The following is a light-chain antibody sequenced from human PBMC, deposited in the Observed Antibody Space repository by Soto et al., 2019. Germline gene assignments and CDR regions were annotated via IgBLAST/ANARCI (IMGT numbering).Light chain of an antibody. CDR3: QQYNSYPRT. CDR1: QSISSW. J-gene: IGKJ1*01. Sequence: DIQMTQSPYTLSASVGARVTITCRASQSISSWLAWYQQKPGKAPKLLIYDASSVESGVPSRFSGSGSGTEFTLTISSLQPDDFATYYCQQYNSYPRTFGQGTKVEIK. V-gene: IGKV1-5*01. CDR2: DAS.